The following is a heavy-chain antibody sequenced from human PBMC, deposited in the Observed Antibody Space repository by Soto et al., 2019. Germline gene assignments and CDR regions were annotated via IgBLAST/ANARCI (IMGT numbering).Heavy chain of an antibody. V-gene: IGHV3-7*05. CDR2: IKQDGSEK. CDR1: GFTFSSYW. CDR3: ARDLAPITMVRGVTPGPADY. J-gene: IGHJ4*02. Sequence: GGSLRLSCAASGFTFSSYWMSWVRQAPGKGLEWVANIKQDGSEKYYVDSVKGRFTISRDNAKNSLYLQMNSLRAEDTAVYYCARDLAPITMVRGVTPGPADYWGQGTLVTVSS. D-gene: IGHD3-10*01.